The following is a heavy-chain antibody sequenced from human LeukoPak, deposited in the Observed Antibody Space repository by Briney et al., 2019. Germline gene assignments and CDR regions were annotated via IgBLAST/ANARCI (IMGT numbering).Heavy chain of an antibody. J-gene: IGHJ4*02. V-gene: IGHV1-8*02. CDR3: ARGKYSSSWWTTDPVDY. D-gene: IGHD6-13*01. CDR1: GGTFSSYT. CDR2: MNPNSGNT. Sequence: ASVKVSCKASGGTFSSYTISWVRQATGQGLEWMGWMNPNSGNTGYAQKFQGRVTMTRNTSISTAYMELSSLRSEDTAVYYCARGKYSSSWWTTDPVDYWGQGTLVTVSS.